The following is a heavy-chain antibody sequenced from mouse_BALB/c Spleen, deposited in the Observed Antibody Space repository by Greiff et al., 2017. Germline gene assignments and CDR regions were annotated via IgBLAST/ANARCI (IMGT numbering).Heavy chain of an antibody. V-gene: IGHV5-6*01. J-gene: IGHJ2*01. D-gene: IGHD2-10*02. CDR2: ISSGGSYT. Sequence: DVQLVESGGDLVKPGGSLKLSCAASGFTFSSYGMSWVRQTPDKRLEWVATISSGGSYTYYPDSVKGRFTISRDNAKNTLYLQMSSLKSEDTAMYYCARHGRSMVTYFDYWGQGTTLTVSS. CDR1: GFTFSSYG. CDR3: ARHGRSMVTYFDY.